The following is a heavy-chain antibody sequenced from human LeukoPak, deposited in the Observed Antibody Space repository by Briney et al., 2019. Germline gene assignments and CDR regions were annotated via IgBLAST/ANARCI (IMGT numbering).Heavy chain of an antibody. CDR1: GYTFTGYY. D-gene: IGHD5-12*01. Sequence: ASVKVSCKASGYTFTGYYMHWVRQAPGQGLEWMGIINPSGGSTNYAQKFQGRVTMTRDTSASTVYMELSSLRSEDTAVYYCARDLSGYSGNDAWGQGTLVTVSS. CDR2: INPSGGST. CDR3: ARDLSGYSGNDA. J-gene: IGHJ5*02. V-gene: IGHV1-46*01.